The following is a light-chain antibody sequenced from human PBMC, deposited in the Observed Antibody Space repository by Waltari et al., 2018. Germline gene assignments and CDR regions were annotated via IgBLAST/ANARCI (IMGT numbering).Light chain of an antibody. Sequence: DIQMTQSPSTLSASVGDRVTITCRASQNINYWLAWYQQIPGKAPNLLIYKASSLESGVPSRFSGSGSGTEFTLTISSLQPGDFATYYCQQYNSFPWTFGQGTKVEIK. CDR1: QNINYW. CDR2: KAS. J-gene: IGKJ1*01. CDR3: QQYNSFPWT. V-gene: IGKV1-5*03.